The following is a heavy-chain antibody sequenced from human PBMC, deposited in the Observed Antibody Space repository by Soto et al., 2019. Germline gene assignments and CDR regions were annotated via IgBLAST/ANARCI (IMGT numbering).Heavy chain of an antibody. D-gene: IGHD6-13*01. Sequence: GASVKVSCKASGYTFTSYGISWVRQAPGQGLEWMGWISAYNGNTNYAQKLQGRVTMTTDTSTSTAYMELRSLRSDDTAVYYCARGSPGSSWYSFYYYYGMDVWGQGTTVTVSS. CDR3: ARGSPGSSWYSFYYYYGMDV. CDR1: GYTFTSYG. CDR2: ISAYNGNT. V-gene: IGHV1-18*01. J-gene: IGHJ6*02.